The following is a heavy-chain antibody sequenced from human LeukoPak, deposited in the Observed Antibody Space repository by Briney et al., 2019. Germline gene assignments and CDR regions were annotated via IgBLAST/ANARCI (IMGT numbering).Heavy chain of an antibody. Sequence: PGGSLRLSCVASGFTFSSYGMHWVRQAPGKGLEWVAFIQYDGKNKYYADSVRGRSTISRDNSKNTLYLQMNSLRDEDTAVYYCAKGDYDGSRSLSYWGQGTLVTVSS. J-gene: IGHJ4*02. V-gene: IGHV3-30*02. CDR1: GFTFSSYG. CDR2: IQYDGKNK. D-gene: IGHD3-22*01. CDR3: AKGDYDGSRSLSY.